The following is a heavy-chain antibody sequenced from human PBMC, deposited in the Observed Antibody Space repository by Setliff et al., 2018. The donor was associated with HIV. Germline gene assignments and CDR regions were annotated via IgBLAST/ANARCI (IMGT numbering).Heavy chain of an antibody. D-gene: IGHD3-10*01. CDR2: MNPKTGNT. V-gene: IGHV1-8*01. J-gene: IGHJ6*04. CDR1: GYAFTTYD. CDR3: ARKVWITTHYYSSGSIKGALDV. Sequence: ASVKVSCKASGYAFTTYDINWVRQATGQGLEWMGWMNPKTGNTVYEQKFQGRGTLTRDTSIDTAYMELSSLRSEDTAVYYCARKVWITTHYYSSGSIKGALDVWGKGTKVTVSS.